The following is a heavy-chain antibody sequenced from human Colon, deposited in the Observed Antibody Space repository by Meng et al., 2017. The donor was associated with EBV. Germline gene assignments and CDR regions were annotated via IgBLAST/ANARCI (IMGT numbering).Heavy chain of an antibody. V-gene: IGHV4-4*02. CDR1: GASISSGNF. J-gene: IGHJ4*02. Sequence: VHLPDSDPILLKPSRPLSLPCSVSGASISSGNFWSWVRQHPGKGLEWLGQIYDTGGANYNPSLQSRVTISVDKSKNQFSLNLNSVTAADTAVYYCARHSGYNQGYWGQGTLVTVSS. CDR2: IYDTGGA. D-gene: IGHD6-25*01. CDR3: ARHSGYNQGY.